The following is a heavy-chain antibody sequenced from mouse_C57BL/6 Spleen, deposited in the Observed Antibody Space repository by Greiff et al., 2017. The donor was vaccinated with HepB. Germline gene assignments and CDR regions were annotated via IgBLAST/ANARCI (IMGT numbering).Heavy chain of an antibody. CDR2: IDPSDSYT. CDR3: ARRTARYFDV. Sequence: VQLQQPGAELVMPGASVKLSCKASGYTFTSYWMHWVKQRPGQGLEWIGEIDPSDSYTNYNQKFKGKSTLTVDKSSSTAYMQLSSLTSEDSAVYYCARRTARYFDVWGTGTTVTVSS. CDR1: GYTFTSYW. D-gene: IGHD3-3*01. V-gene: IGHV1-69*01. J-gene: IGHJ1*03.